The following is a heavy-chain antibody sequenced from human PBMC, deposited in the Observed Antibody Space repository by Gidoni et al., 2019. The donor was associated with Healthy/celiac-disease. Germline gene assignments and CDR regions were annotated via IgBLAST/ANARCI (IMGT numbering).Heavy chain of an antibody. J-gene: IGHJ6*03. CDR2: ISYDGSNK. CDR3: ARDGDIVVVPAAMDPLPYYYYMDV. Sequence: QVQLVESGGGVVQPGRPLRLSCAASGFTFRIYASHWVRQAPGKGLEWVAVISYDGSNKYYADSVKGRFTISRDNSKNTLYLQMNSLRAEDTAVYYCARDGDIVVVPAAMDPLPYYYYMDVWGKGTTVTVSS. CDR1: GFTFRIYA. D-gene: IGHD2-2*01. V-gene: IGHV3-30-3*01.